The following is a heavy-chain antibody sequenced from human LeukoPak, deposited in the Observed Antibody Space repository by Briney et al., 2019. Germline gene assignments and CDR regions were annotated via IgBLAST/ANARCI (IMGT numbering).Heavy chain of an antibody. J-gene: IGHJ4*02. CDR3: ARRVTMVRGVIIKVLTPGYFDY. CDR2: IYYSGST. D-gene: IGHD3-10*01. CDR1: GGSFRSHY. V-gene: IGHV4-39*01. Sequence: PSETLSLTCTVSGGSFRSHYWSWIRQPPGKGLEWIGSIYYSGSTYYNPSLKSRVTISVDTSKNQFSLKLSSVTAADTAVYYCARRVTMVRGVIIKVLTPGYFDYWGQGTLVTVSS.